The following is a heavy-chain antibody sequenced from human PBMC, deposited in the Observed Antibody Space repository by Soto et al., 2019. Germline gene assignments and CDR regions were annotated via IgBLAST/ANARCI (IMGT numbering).Heavy chain of an antibody. Sequence: GESLKISCEASGYVFANYWVGWVRQMPGKGLEWMGIIYPGDSDTTYSPSFQGHVTISADKSISTVYLQWSSLEASDTAIYYCARAPSHGWYQHFDHWGPRILLTVSS. CDR1: GYVFANYW. CDR3: ARAPSHGWYQHFDH. D-gene: IGHD6-19*01. CDR2: IYPGDSDT. J-gene: IGHJ4*02. V-gene: IGHV5-51*01.